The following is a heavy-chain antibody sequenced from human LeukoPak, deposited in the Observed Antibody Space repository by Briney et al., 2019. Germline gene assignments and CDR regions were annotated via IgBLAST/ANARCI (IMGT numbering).Heavy chain of an antibody. J-gene: IGHJ4*02. CDR1: GFTFRDYG. Sequence: GGSLRLSCAASGFTFRDYGMSWVRQAPGKGLEWVSAITGSGGTTYYADSVKGRFTISRDNSKNTLYLQMNSLTAEDTAVYYWARGRMGAILYFDYWGQGTLVTVSS. CDR3: ARGRMGAILYFDY. CDR2: ITGSGGTT. V-gene: IGHV3-23*01. D-gene: IGHD1-26*01.